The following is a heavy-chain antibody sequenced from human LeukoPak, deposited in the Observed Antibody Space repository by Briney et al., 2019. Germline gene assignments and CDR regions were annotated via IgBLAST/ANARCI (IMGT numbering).Heavy chain of an antibody. Sequence: PGGSLRLYCTASGFTFSRDDFHWVCQAPGKGLEWVAAIGVTGDTYYADSVKGRFTISREDAANSLYLQMRSLGAGDTALYYCTKEFCGSRAACAGGSYYDFCGRGALVTVSP. J-gene: IGHJ2*01. D-gene: IGHD2-15*01. CDR2: IGVTGDT. V-gene: IGHV3-13*01. CDR1: GFTFSRDD. CDR3: TKEFCGSRAACAGGSYYDF.